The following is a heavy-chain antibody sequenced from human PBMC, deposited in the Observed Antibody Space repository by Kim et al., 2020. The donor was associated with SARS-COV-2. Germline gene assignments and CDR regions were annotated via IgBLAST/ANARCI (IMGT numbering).Heavy chain of an antibody. Sequence: SETLSLTCTVSGGSISSGGYYWSWIRQHPGKGLEWIGYIYYSGSTYYNPSLKSRVTISVDTSKNQFSLKLSSVTAADTAVYYCARETSCGIAAAGISFPCWDYYYYGMDVWGQGTTVTVSS. CDR3: ARETSCGIAAAGISFPCWDYYYYGMDV. CDR1: GGSISSGGYY. D-gene: IGHD6-13*01. J-gene: IGHJ6*02. CDR2: IYYSGST. V-gene: IGHV4-31*03.